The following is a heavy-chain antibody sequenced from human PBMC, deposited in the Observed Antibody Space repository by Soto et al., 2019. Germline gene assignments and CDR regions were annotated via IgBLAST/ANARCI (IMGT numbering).Heavy chain of an antibody. CDR3: ARRGRVRGVTSKLGYYFDY. CDR1: GGSISSSSYY. CDR2: IYYSGST. V-gene: IGHV4-39*01. J-gene: IGHJ4*02. D-gene: IGHD3-10*01. Sequence: QLQLQESGPGLVKPSETLSLTCTVSGGSISSSSYYWGWIRQPPGKGLEWIGSIYYSGSTYYNPSLKSRVTISVDTSKNQFSLKLSSVTAADTAVYYCARRGRVRGVTSKLGYYFDYWGQGTLVTVSS.